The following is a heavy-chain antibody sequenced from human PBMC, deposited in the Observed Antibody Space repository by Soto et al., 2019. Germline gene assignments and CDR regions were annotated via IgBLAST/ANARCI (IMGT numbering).Heavy chain of an antibody. CDR2: IYYSGNT. V-gene: IGHV4-31*03. J-gene: IGHJ5*02. CDR3: ARVVRYCSSTSCQNWFDP. CDR1: GGSISSGGYY. D-gene: IGHD2-2*01. Sequence: SETLSLTCTVSGGSISSGGYYWSWIRQHPGKDLVLIGYIYYSGNTYYIPSLKSRVTISVDTSKNQFSLKLSSVTAADTAVYYCARVVRYCSSTSCQNWFDPWGQGTLVTVSS.